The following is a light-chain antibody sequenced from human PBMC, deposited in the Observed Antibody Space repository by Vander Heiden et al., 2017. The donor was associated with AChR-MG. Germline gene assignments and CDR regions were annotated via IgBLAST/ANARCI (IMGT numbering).Light chain of an antibody. Sequence: QSALTQPASVSGSPGQSITISCPRTSSDVGSYNLVSWYQQHPGKAPKLMIYEGSKRPSGVSNRFSGSKSGNTASLTISGLQAEDEADYYCCSYAGSSTSPYVFGTGTKVTVL. CDR2: EGS. J-gene: IGLJ1*01. CDR3: CSYAGSSTSPYV. V-gene: IGLV2-23*01. CDR1: SSDVGSYNL.